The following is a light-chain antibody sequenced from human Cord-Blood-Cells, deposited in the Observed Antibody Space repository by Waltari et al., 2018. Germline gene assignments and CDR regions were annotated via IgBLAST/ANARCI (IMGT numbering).Light chain of an antibody. V-gene: IGLV2-14*03. CDR3: SSYTSSSTSYV. Sequence: QSALTQPASVSGSPGQSITISCTGTSSDVGGYTYVSWYQHPPGKAPKLMIYDVSNRPSGVSNLFSGSKAGNTASLTISGLQAEDEADYYCSSYTSSSTSYVFGTGTKVTVL. CDR2: DVS. CDR1: SSDVGGYTY. J-gene: IGLJ1*01.